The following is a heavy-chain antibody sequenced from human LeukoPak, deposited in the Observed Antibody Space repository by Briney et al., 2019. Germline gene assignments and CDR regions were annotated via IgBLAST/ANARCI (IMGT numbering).Heavy chain of an antibody. CDR3: ARGTPSRYGDYDAY. D-gene: IGHD4-17*01. CDR2: ISSSSSYI. V-gene: IGHV3-21*01. J-gene: IGHJ4*02. Sequence: PGGSLRLSCAAPGFTFSSYAMHWVRQAPGKGLEWVSSISSSSSYIYYADSVKGRFTISRDNAKNSLYLQMNSLRAEDTAVYYCARGTPSRYGDYDAYWGQGTLVTVSS. CDR1: GFTFSSYA.